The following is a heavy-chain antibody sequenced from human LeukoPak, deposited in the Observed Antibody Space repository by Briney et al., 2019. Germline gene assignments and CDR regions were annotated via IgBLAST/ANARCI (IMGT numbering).Heavy chain of an antibody. V-gene: IGHV3-7*01. CDR1: GFTFSSYW. CDR2: MRRDGNEI. Sequence: GGSLRLSCAASGFTFSSYWMSWVRQAPGKGLEWVANMRRDGNEIYYLDSVRGRFTISRDNSKNTLYLQMNSLRAEDTAVYYCARDQYYDFWSGYSYYFDYWGQGTLVTVSS. CDR3: ARDQYYDFWSGYSYYFDY. D-gene: IGHD3-3*01. J-gene: IGHJ4*02.